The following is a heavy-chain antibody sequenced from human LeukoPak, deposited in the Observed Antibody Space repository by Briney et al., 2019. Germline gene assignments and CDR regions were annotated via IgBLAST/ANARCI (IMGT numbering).Heavy chain of an antibody. V-gene: IGHV3-30*04. CDR1: GFTFSGHA. CDR2: TSYDGSNK. Sequence: GGSLRLSCAASGFTFSGHAMHWVRQAPGEGLECLAVTSYDGSNKYYADSVKGRFTISRDNSKNTVYLQMNSLRAEDTALYYCARDKAPSHIAVLDYWGQGTLVTVSS. CDR3: ARDKAPSHIAVLDY. J-gene: IGHJ4*02. D-gene: IGHD5-12*01.